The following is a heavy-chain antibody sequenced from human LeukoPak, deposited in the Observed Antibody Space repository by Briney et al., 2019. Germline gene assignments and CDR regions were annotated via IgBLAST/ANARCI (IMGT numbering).Heavy chain of an antibody. D-gene: IGHD6-19*01. Sequence: PGGSLTLSCVASGPTHCIHAIIGLRQAPGRGGEGVTVIRGSGSITLYADCVKGRFTLSTHDSRHTVYLQMNCVRAEDTSVYYCEKVLGWVDPFDSWGQGTRVP. CDR2: IRGSGSIT. J-gene: IGHJ4*02. V-gene: IGHV3-23*01. CDR1: GPTHCIHA. CDR3: EKVLGWVDPFDS.